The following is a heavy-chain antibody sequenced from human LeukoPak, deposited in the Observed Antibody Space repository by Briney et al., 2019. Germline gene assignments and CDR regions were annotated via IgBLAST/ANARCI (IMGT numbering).Heavy chain of an antibody. CDR3: ARDAATTPFDY. D-gene: IGHD4-17*01. J-gene: IGHJ4*02. V-gene: IGHV3-7*01. Sequence: TGGSLRLSCAASGVTFSNYWMSWVRQAPGKGREWVANIKQDGSEKYYVDSVKGRFTISRDNAKNSLYLQMNSLRAEDTAVYYCARDAATTPFDYWGQGTLVTVYS. CDR2: IKQDGSEK. CDR1: GVTFSNYW.